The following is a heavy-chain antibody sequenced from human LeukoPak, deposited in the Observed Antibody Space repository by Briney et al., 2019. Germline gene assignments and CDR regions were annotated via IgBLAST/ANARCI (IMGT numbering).Heavy chain of an antibody. CDR1: GYTFTSYD. CDR2: ISANNGNT. J-gene: IGHJ3*02. D-gene: IGHD3-10*01. V-gene: IGHV1-18*01. CDR3: ARAPGRDAFDI. Sequence: ASVKVSFKASGYTFTSYDISWVRQAPGQGLEWMGWISANNGNTNYAQKVQGRVTMTTDTSTTTAYMELRSLRSDDTAVYYGARAPGRDAFDIWGQGTMVTVSS.